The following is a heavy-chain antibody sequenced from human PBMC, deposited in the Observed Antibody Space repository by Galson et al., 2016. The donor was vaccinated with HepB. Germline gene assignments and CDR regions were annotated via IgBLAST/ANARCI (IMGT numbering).Heavy chain of an antibody. V-gene: IGHV4-59*01. CDR1: GFTFSSYA. D-gene: IGHD2-21*02. CDR3: TKSFSDFFYYNGMDV. J-gene: IGHJ6*02. CDR2: IYYSGST. Sequence: LRLSCAASGFTFSSYAMSWVRQAPGKGLEWIGYIYYSGSTNYNPSLRSRVTISVDTSRNQFSLRLTSVTAADTAVYYCTKSFSDFFYYNGMDVWGQGTTVTVSS.